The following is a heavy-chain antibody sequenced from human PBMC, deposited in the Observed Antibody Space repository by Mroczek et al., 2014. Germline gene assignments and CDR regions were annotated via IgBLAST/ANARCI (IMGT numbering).Heavy chain of an antibody. V-gene: IGHV4-4*07. J-gene: IGHJ3*02. CDR3: ARDPPAHSGSPPAFDI. CDR1: GGSISSYY. CDR2: IYTSGST. D-gene: IGHD1-26*01. Sequence: KESGPGLVKPSETLSLTCTVSGGSISSYYWSWIRQPAGKGLEWIGRIYTSGSTNYNPSLKSRVTMSVDTSKNQFSLKLSSVTAADTAVYYCARDPPAHSGSPPAFDIWGQGTMVTVSS.